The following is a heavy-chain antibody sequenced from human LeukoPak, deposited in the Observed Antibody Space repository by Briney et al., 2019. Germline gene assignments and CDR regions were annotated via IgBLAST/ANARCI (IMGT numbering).Heavy chain of an antibody. CDR1: GFIFSNYA. J-gene: IGHJ1*01. D-gene: IGHD2-21*01. V-gene: IGHV3-23*01. CDR2: VSGNSDRI. CDR3: AKGHIAYIPAEYLQH. Sequence: GGSLRLSCATSGFIFSNYAMNGVRQAPGKGLEWVSAVSGNSDRIYYADSVKGRFTMSRDNAQNTLSLQMISLRADDTAVYYCAKGHIAYIPAEYLQHWGQGTLVTVSS.